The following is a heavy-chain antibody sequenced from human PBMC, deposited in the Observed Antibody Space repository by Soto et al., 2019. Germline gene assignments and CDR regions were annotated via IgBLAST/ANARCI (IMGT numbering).Heavy chain of an antibody. D-gene: IGHD3-10*01. CDR3: TRGNWFSIDI. V-gene: IGHV3-7*01. CDR1: GFTFSHYW. CDR2: IKTDGSEE. Sequence: GGSLRLSCAASGFTFSHYWMCWVRQAPGKGLEWVANIKTDGSEEYYVDSVKDQFTVSRDNTKNSLYLQMNSLRVEDTAVYYCTRGNWFSIDIWGQGTTVTVSS. J-gene: IGHJ3*02.